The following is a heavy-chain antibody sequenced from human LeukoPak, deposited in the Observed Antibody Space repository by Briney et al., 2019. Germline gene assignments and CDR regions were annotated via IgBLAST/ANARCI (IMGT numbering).Heavy chain of an antibody. CDR3: ARGLSGTTGFDY. D-gene: IGHD1-7*01. J-gene: IGHJ4*02. V-gene: IGHV1-8*01. CDR1: GYTFTSYD. Sequence: ASVKVSCKASGYTFTSYDINWVRPATGQGLVWMGWMNPNSGNTGYAQKFQGRVTMTRNTSISTAYMELSSLRSEDTAVYYCARGLSGTTGFDYWGRGTLVTVSS. CDR2: MNPNSGNT.